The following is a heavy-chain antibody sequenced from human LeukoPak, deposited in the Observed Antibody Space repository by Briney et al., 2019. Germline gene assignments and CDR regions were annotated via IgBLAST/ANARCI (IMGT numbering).Heavy chain of an antibody. CDR2: ISPSGDAI. J-gene: IGHJ6*04. V-gene: IGHV3-23*01. Sequence: GGSLRLSCAASGVTLGRYAVNWARQAPGRGLEWVSYISPSGDAIVYAESVKGRFTISRDNSKNMVYLHLDSLRAEDTAKYYCVRKVYYYMDVWGNGTTVTVSS. D-gene: IGHD3-10*01. CDR1: GVTLGRYA. CDR3: VRKVYYYMDV.